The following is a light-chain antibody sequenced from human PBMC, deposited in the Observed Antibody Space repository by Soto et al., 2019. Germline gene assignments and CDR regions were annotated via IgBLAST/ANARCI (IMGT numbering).Light chain of an antibody. J-gene: IGKJ1*01. CDR1: RSISSW. CDR3: QQYSRYSAWT. V-gene: IGKV1-5*01. Sequence: IHMTQSPSTLSESVSDIVTITFLASRSISSWLAWYHQKPGTAPKLLIYEASNLESGVPSRFSGSGSGTEVTLTISSLQPDDIAAYYCQQYSRYSAWTFGEGTKVDIK. CDR2: EAS.